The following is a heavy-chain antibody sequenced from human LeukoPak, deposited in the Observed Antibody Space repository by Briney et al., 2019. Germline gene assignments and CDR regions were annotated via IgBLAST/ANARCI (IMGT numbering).Heavy chain of an antibody. CDR2: VSGVGHKT. D-gene: IGHD2-21*01. Sequence: PGRSLRPSCSPAAFTPGDFPMPWARNLPGKGLECVSLVSGVGHKTPSVESVKGRLTISRDHSKSSPYLEMHRLPRDDTSVYYCAKERESDLWGLDQWGEGTLVTVSS. V-gene: IGHV3-43*01. J-gene: IGHJ4*02. CDR1: AFTPGDFP. CDR3: AKERESDLWGLDQ.